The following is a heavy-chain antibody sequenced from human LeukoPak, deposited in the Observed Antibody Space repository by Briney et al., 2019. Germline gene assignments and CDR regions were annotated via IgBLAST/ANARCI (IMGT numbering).Heavy chain of an antibody. J-gene: IGHJ4*02. Sequence: ASVKVSCKTSGYTFTDYYLHWVRQAPGQGLEWVGWIHPNTGATHHAQKFQGRLTMTRDTSISTVYMELTRLRSDDTAVYYCVRDMGRYSGYDYDYWGQGTLVTASS. CDR1: GYTFTDYY. CDR2: IHPNTGAT. V-gene: IGHV1-2*02. CDR3: VRDMGRYSGYDYDY. D-gene: IGHD5-12*01.